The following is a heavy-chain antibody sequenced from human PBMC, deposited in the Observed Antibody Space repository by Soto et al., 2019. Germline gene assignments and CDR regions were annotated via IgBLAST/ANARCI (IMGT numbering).Heavy chain of an antibody. J-gene: IGHJ4*02. V-gene: IGHV3-30*18. CDR2: ISYDGSNK. Sequence: QVQLVESGGGVVQPGRSLRLSCAASGFTFSSYGMHWVHQATGKGLEWVAVISYDGSNKYYVDSVKGRFTISRDNSKNTLYLQMNSLRAEDTAVYYCAKDREDTAMDYYFDYWGQGTLVTVSS. D-gene: IGHD5-18*01. CDR3: AKDREDTAMDYYFDY. CDR1: GFTFSSYG.